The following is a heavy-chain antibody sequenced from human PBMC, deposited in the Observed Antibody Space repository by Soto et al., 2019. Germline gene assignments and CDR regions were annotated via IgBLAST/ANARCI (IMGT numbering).Heavy chain of an antibody. CDR3: ARVHYGEKYWYFDL. CDR1: GGSLRRGGFF. Sequence: SETLSLTCTVSGGSLRRGGFFWGWVRQHPGKGRGGVGDIYYRGGTYYNPSLKSRVTISVDTSKNQFSRKLSSVTAADTAVYYCARVHYGEKYWYFDLWGRGTLVTVSS. V-gene: IGHV4-31*03. J-gene: IGHJ2*01. CDR2: IYYRGGT. D-gene: IGHD4-17*01.